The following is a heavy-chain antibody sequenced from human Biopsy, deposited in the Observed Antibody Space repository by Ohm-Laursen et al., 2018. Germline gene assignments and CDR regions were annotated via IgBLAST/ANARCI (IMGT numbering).Heavy chain of an antibody. CDR3: ARDRYRWDMAAVVAAHYNEHYYPLDV. D-gene: IGHD2-15*01. J-gene: IGHJ6*02. Sequence: VKISCKTPGGTFSNYGVNWVRQAPGQGLEWLGGNIPILGTGNYAQKFQGRITITADEFPRTAYMGLSSLRSEDTAVYYCARDRYRWDMAAVVAAHYNEHYYPLDVWGQGTAVTVSS. CDR1: GGTFSNYG. CDR2: NIPILGTG. V-gene: IGHV1-69*13.